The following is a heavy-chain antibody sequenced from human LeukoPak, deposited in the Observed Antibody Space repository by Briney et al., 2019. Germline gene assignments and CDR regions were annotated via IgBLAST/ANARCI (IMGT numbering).Heavy chain of an antibody. D-gene: IGHD2-2*03. Sequence: ASVRVSCTASGFTFSGYYMHWVRQAPGQGLEWMGWINPNSGGTYYAEKVQGRVTMTRDTSISTPYMELSRLRADDTAVYYCARGPVLSLDIVVVPAAILVYWGQGTLVTVP. CDR3: ARGPVLSLDIVVVPAAILVY. J-gene: IGHJ4*02. CDR1: GFTFSGYY. CDR2: INPNSGGT. V-gene: IGHV1-2*02.